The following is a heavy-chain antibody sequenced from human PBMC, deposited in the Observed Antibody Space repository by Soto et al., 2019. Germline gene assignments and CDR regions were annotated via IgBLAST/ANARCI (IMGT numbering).Heavy chain of an antibody. V-gene: IGHV1-69*13. CDR1: GGTFSSYA. Sequence: SVKVSCKASGGTFSSYAISWVRQAPGQGLEWMGGIIPIFGTANYAQKFQGRVTITADESTSTAYMELSSLRSEDTAVYYCARDPIPGDMIVNYGMDVWGQGTTVTV. J-gene: IGHJ6*02. CDR3: ARDPIPGDMIVNYGMDV. D-gene: IGHD3-22*01. CDR2: IIPIFGTA.